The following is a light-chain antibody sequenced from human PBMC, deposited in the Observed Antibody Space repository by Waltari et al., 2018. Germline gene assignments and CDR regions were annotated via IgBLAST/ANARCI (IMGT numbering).Light chain of an antibody. CDR1: TSDIGAYNY. Sequence: QSALTQPASVSGSPGQSIAISCTGTTSDIGAYNYVSWFQQPPGKVPKLIIYDVSNRPSGVSDRFSGSKSGNTATLTISGLQAEDEADYYCNSFTTTDTHVFGTGTKVTVL. J-gene: IGLJ1*01. CDR3: NSFTTTDTHV. V-gene: IGLV2-14*03. CDR2: DVS.